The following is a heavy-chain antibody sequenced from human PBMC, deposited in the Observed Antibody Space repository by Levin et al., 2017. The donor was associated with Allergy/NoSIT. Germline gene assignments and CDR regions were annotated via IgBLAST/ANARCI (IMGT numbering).Heavy chain of an antibody. CDR1: GGSISSTDYY. CDR3: ARNPTHYNIGTGPSYYYYGLDV. V-gene: IGHV4-30-4*01. Sequence: PSETLSLTCTVSGGSISSTDYYWSWIRQSPGQGLDWVGFISSSGETYYNPSLSSRLRLSIDTSNNQFSLELTSLADTDTAVYYCARNPTHYNIGTGPSYYYYGLDVWGQGTTVAVSS. CDR2: ISSSGET. J-gene: IGHJ6*02. D-gene: IGHD3/OR15-3a*01.